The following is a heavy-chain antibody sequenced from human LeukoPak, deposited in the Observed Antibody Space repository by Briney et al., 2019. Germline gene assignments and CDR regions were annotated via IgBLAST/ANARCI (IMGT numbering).Heavy chain of an antibody. V-gene: IGHV3-23*01. CDR3: AKDQEPYDTSEGI. Sequence: PGGSLRLSCAASGFTFSSYAMSWVRQAPGKGLEWVSAISGSGGSTYYADSVKGRFTISRDNSKNTLYPQMNSLRAEDTAVYYCAKDQEPYDTSEGIWGQGTMVTVSS. CDR1: GFTFSSYA. CDR2: ISGSGGST. J-gene: IGHJ3*02. D-gene: IGHD3-22*01.